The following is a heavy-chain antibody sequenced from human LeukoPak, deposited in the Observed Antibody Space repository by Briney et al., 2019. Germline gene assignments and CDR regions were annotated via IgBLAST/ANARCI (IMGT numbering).Heavy chain of an antibody. V-gene: IGHV4-61*02. CDR3: ASRYSSSSVWFDP. CDR2: IYTSGNT. CDR1: GGSISSGGYY. J-gene: IGHJ5*02. D-gene: IGHD6-13*01. Sequence: SETLSLTCTVSGGSISSGGYYWSWIRQPAGKGLERIGRIYTSGNTNYNPSLKSRVTISVDTSKNQFSLKLSSVTAADTAVYYCASRYSSSSVWFDPWGQGTLVTVSS.